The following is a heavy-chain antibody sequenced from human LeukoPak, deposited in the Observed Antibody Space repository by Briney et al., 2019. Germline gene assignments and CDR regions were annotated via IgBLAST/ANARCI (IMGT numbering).Heavy chain of an antibody. CDR3: ARGSGYEFDY. J-gene: IGHJ4*02. CDR1: GYTLTELS. Sequence: ASVKVSCKVSGYTLTELSMHWVRQAPGQGLEWMGGIIPIFGTANYAQKFQGRVTITADESTSTAYMELSSLRSEDTAVYYCARGSGYEFDYWGQGTLVTVSS. D-gene: IGHD5-12*01. V-gene: IGHV1-69*13. CDR2: IIPIFGTA.